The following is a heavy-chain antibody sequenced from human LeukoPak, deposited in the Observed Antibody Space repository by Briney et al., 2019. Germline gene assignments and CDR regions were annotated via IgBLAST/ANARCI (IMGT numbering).Heavy chain of an antibody. Sequence: GESLLISCQGSGYSFTTYWIGWVRQMPGKGLEWMGIIYPIDSDTRYSPSFQGQVTMSADKSISTAYLQWSSLKASDTAMYYCARRSVDYGMDVWGQGTTVTVSS. CDR2: IYPIDSDT. CDR1: GYSFTTYW. CDR3: ARRSVDYGMDV. J-gene: IGHJ6*02. V-gene: IGHV5-51*01.